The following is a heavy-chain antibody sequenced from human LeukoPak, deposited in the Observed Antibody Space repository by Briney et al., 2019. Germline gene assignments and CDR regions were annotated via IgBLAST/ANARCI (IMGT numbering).Heavy chain of an antibody. CDR3: ARESMYYYDSSGIFDY. D-gene: IGHD3-22*01. CDR1: GFSFSTST. Sequence: PGGSLRLSCAASGFSFSTSTMNWVRQAPGKGLEWVSSIGYTSSDKYYIESVRGRFTISRDNAENSLYLQMNSLRAEDTAVYYCARESMYYYDSSGIFDYWGQGTLVTVSS. J-gene: IGHJ4*02. CDR2: IGYTSSDK. V-gene: IGHV3-21*01.